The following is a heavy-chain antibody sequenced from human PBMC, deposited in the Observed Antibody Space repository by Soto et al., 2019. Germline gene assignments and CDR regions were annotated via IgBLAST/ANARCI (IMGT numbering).Heavy chain of an antibody. J-gene: IGHJ6*03. D-gene: IGHD2-15*01. CDR2: ITGGGGST. Sequence: PGGSLRLSCAASGFTFSSYAMTWVRQAPGKGLEWVSGITGGGGSTFYADSVKGRFVISRDNSKDTLYLQMNSLRAEDTALYYCASAYCIGVNCYYYYFMDVWGKGTTVTVSS. CDR3: ASAYCIGVNCYYYYFMDV. V-gene: IGHV3-23*01. CDR1: GFTFSSYA.